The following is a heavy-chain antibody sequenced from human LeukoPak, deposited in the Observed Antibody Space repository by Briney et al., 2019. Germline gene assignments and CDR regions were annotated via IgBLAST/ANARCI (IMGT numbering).Heavy chain of an antibody. CDR2: ISWNSGSI. Sequence: GGSLRLSCAASGFTFDDYAMHWVRQAPGKGLKWVSGISWNSGSIGYADSVKGRFTISRDNAKNSLYLQMNSLRAEDTALYYCAKGGYYYDSSGYHWGQGTLVTVSS. D-gene: IGHD3-22*01. CDR1: GFTFDDYA. J-gene: IGHJ5*02. CDR3: AKGGYYYDSSGYH. V-gene: IGHV3-9*01.